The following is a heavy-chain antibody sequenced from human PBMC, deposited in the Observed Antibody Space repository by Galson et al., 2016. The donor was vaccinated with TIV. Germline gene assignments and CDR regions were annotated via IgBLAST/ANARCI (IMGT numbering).Heavy chain of an antibody. CDR1: GDSVSSNSA. D-gene: IGHD1/OR15-1a*01. CDR3: ARDRTLPGYYYNGRDV. V-gene: IGHV6-1*01. Sequence: CAISGDSVSSNSAWNWIRQSPSRGLGWLGRTYYRSKWYNDYALSVKSRITINPDTSNNQFSLQLNSMTPEDTAVYYCARDRTLPGYYYNGRDVWGQGTLVSVSP. CDR2: TYYRSKWYN. J-gene: IGHJ6*01.